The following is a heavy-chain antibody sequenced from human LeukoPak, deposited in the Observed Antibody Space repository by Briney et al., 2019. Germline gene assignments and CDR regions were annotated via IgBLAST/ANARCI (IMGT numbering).Heavy chain of an antibody. V-gene: IGHV3-11*01. D-gene: IGHD3-22*01. CDR2: IIYSGDTI. CDR1: GFNFGGYY. CDR3: ARDRTITMIVVGPDV. J-gene: IGHJ6*02. Sequence: PGGSLRLSCAASGFNFGGYYMSWIRQAPEKGLEWVSYIIYSGDTIYYADSVKGRFTISRDNAKNSVYLQMNSLTVEDTAVYYCARDRTITMIVVGPDVWGQGTTVTVSS.